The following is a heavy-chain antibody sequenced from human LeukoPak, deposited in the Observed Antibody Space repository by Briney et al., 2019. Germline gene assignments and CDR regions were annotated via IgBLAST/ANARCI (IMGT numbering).Heavy chain of an antibody. Sequence: PGGSLRLSCAASGFTLSTYGMHWVRQPPGKGLEWVAFISYDGSNKDYTDSVKGRFTISRDNSKNTLFLQMNSLRPEDTAVYYCARDSGGRYCSSTNCPRGAFDIWGQGTMVTVSS. V-gene: IGHV3-30-3*01. J-gene: IGHJ3*02. CDR3: ARDSGGRYCSSTNCPRGAFDI. D-gene: IGHD2-2*01. CDR1: GFTLSTYG. CDR2: ISYDGSNK.